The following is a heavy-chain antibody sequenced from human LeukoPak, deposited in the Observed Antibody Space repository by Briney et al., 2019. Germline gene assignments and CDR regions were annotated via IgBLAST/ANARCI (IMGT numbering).Heavy chain of an antibody. V-gene: IGHV4-61*02. CDR1: GGSISSGSYY. D-gene: IGHD3-9*01. CDR2: IYTSGST. J-gene: IGHJ5*02. Sequence: SQTLSLTCTVSGGSISSGSYYWSWIRQPAGKGLEWIGRIYTSGSTNYNPSLKSRVTISVDSSKNQFSLKLSSVTAADTAVYYCARSSRYFHWLSPRGWFDPWGQGTLVTVSS. CDR3: ARSSRYFHWLSPRGWFDP.